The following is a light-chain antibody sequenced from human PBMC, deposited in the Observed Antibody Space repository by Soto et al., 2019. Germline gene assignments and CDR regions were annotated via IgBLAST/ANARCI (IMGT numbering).Light chain of an antibody. V-gene: IGLV1-40*01. CDR1: SSNIGAGSE. J-gene: IGLJ1*01. CDR2: GYS. CDR3: QSYDSSRSGDV. Sequence: QLVLPQPPSGSGAPGPRGTISFTWSSSNIGAGSEVHWYQHLPGTAPKLLIFGYSNRHSGVPDRFSGSKSGTSASLAITGLQAEYEADYYCQSYDSSRSGDVFGTGTTLTVL.